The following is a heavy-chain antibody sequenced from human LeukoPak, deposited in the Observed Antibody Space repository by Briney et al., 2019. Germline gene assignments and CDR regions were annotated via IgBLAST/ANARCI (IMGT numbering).Heavy chain of an antibody. J-gene: IGHJ4*02. CDR3: ARDILGTIGTSDY. Sequence: GGSLRLSCAASGFSFSSYWMSWVRQAPGKGLEWVANIKQDGSDKYYVDSVKGRFTVSRDNAKNSLYLQMSGLRAEDTAVYYCARDILGTIGTSDYWGQGTLVTVSS. D-gene: IGHD1-1*01. CDR1: GFSFSSYW. V-gene: IGHV3-7*01. CDR2: IKQDGSDK.